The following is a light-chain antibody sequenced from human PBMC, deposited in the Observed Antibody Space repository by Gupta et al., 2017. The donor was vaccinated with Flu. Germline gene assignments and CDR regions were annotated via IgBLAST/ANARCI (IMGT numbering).Light chain of an antibody. CDR2: GAS. V-gene: IGKV3D-15*02. CDR1: QSVSRN. J-gene: IGKJ2*01. Sequence: SPANLSVSTGESATRSCRDSQSVSRNLAWFQQKPGQAPRLLIYGASTRAAGIPDRFSGRGSGIDFSLTISSLQSEDFAVYYCQQYNNLRTFGQGTKLEIK. CDR3: QQYNNLRT.